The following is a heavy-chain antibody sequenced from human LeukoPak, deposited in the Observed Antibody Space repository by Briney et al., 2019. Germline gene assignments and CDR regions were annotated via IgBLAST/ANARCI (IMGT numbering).Heavy chain of an antibody. Sequence: GGSLRLSCSSSGFTFGDFGMSWFRQAPGKGPEWVGFIRSKVYGGATEYAASVKGRFIISRDDSKSIAYLQMNSLETEDTAVYYCSRSRRVLCTGACYSFDYWGQGTLVTVSS. CDR1: GFTFGDFG. D-gene: IGHD2-8*02. J-gene: IGHJ4*02. V-gene: IGHV3-49*03. CDR2: IRSKVYGGAT. CDR3: SRSRRVLCTGACYSFDY.